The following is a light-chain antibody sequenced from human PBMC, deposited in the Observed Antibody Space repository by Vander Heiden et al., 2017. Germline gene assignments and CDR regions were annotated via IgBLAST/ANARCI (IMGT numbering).Light chain of an antibody. J-gene: IGLJ3*02. CDR2: EDD. CDR3: QVQDSSSDHLV. Sequence: SYVLTQPPSVSVAPGQTARITCGGNNIGSKSGHWYQQKPRQAPVRVVYEDDDLPSGIPERLSRSIACNPDTPTTTSFEAGEDADDSCQVQDSSSDHLVFGGGTKLTVL. V-gene: IGLV3-21*02. CDR1: NIGSKS.